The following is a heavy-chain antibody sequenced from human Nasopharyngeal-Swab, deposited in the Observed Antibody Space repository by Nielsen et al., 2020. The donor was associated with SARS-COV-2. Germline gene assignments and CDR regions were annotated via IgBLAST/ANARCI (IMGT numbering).Heavy chain of an antibody. J-gene: IGHJ4*02. Sequence: GESLKISCAASGFTFSSYAMSWVRQAPGKGLEWVSAISGSGGSTYYADSVKGRFTISRDNSKNTLYLQMNSLRAEDTAVYYCAKAVLGGFLGVVTSFDYWGQGTLVTVSS. CDR2: ISGSGGST. CDR3: AKAVLGGFLGVVTSFDY. CDR1: GFTFSSYA. D-gene: IGHD3-3*01. V-gene: IGHV3-23*01.